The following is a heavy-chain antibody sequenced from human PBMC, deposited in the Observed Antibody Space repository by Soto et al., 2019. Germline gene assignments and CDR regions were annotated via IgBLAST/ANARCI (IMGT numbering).Heavy chain of an antibody. CDR1: GYTLTELS. J-gene: IGHJ6*03. D-gene: IGHD2-2*01. V-gene: IGHV1-24*01. CDR3: ARASDSGIVVPAAPYYYYYMDV. Sequence: GASVKVSCKVSGYTLTELSMHWVRQAPGKGLEWMGVFDPEDGGTIYAQKFQGRVTMTRDTSTNTVYMEPSSLRSEDTAVYYCARASDSGIVVPAAPYYYYYMDVWGKGTTVTVSS. CDR2: FDPEDGGT.